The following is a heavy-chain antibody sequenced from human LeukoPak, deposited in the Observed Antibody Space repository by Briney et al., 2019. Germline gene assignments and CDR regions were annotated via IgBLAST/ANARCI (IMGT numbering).Heavy chain of an antibody. V-gene: IGHV4-59*08. J-gene: IGHJ4*02. D-gene: IGHD2-21*02. CDR1: GGSISSYY. CDR2: ICYSGST. CDR3: ASLAYCGGDCYSWDQPEDY. Sequence: SETLSLTCTVSGGSISSYYWSWIRQPPGKGLEWIGYICYSGSTNYNPSLKSRVTISVDTSKNQFSLKLSSVTAADTAVYYCASLAYCGGDCYSWDQPEDYWGQGTLVTVSS.